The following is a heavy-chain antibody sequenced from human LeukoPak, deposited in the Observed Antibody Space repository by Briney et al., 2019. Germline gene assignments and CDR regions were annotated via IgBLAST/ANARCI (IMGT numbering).Heavy chain of an antibody. V-gene: IGHV1-2*02. D-gene: IGHD4-17*01. CDR3: AVPRRILNDDYVPSFFDY. J-gene: IGHJ4*02. Sequence: GASVKVSCKASGYTFTGYYMHWIRQAPGQGLEYMGWINPNSGDTNSAQKFQGRVTMTRDTSISTAYMELSGLTSDDTAIYYCAVPRRILNDDYVPSFFDYWGQGTLVTVSS. CDR1: GYTFTGYY. CDR2: INPNSGDT.